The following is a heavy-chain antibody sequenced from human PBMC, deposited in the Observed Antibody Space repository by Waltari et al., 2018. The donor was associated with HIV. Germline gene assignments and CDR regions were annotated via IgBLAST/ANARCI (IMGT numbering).Heavy chain of an antibody. J-gene: IGHJ5*02. CDR3: AREGQETDTINWFDP. CDR1: GFDFSRYG. D-gene: IGHD3-3*01. Sequence: QVQLVESGGGVVRPGRSLRLSCVASGFDFSRYGMNWVRQPPGKGLEWVGGIGFDGSEQHFADSVKARFTISRDNSKKTLYLHMGNVRVEDTAIYFCAREGQETDTINWFDPWGQGVLVTVSS. V-gene: IGHV3-33*01. CDR2: IGFDGSEQ.